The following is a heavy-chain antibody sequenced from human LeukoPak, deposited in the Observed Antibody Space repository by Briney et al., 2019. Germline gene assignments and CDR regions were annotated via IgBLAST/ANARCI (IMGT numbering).Heavy chain of an antibody. CDR1: GFTFSSYW. CDR2: VKEDGSEI. J-gene: IGHJ5*02. D-gene: IGHD6-19*01. Sequence: PGGSLRLSCAASGFTFSSYWMGWVRQAPGKGLEWVANVKEDGSEIHYVDSVKGRFTISRDNAKNSVYLRMNSLRAEDTSVYYCAREGSGRYVGTGAQSWGQGTLVTVSS. CDR3: AREGSGRYVGTGAQS. V-gene: IGHV3-7*01.